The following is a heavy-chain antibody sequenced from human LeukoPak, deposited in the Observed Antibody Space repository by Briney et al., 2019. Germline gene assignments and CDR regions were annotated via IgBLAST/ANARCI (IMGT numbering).Heavy chain of an antibody. CDR2: VYSSGST. CDR3: ARRSSIWRGDQYTLCYLDT. J-gene: IGHJ4*02. CDR1: GDSISNFY. D-gene: IGHD3-3*01. Sequence: PSETLSLTCTVSGDSISNFYWHWLRQPAEKGLEWIGRVYSSGSTNYNPSLKSRVTISVDTSKNQFSLKLSSVTAADAAEYYCARRSSIWRGDQYTLCYLDTWGQGTLVTVSS. V-gene: IGHV4-4*07.